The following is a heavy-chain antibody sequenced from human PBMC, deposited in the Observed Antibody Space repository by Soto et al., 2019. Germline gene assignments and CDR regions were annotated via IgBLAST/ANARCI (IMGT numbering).Heavy chain of an antibody. CDR2: TSGSGGST. V-gene: IGHV3-23*01. CDR3: ARALAVALPFFYGMDV. CDR1: GFTFSSYD. Sequence: EVQLLESGGGLVQPGGSLRLSCAASGFTFSSYDMSWVRQAPGKGLEWVSGTSGSGGSTYYADSVKGRFTISRDNSQNTLYLQMNSLRADDTALYYCARALAVALPFFYGMDVWGHGTTVTVSS. J-gene: IGHJ6*02. D-gene: IGHD6-19*01.